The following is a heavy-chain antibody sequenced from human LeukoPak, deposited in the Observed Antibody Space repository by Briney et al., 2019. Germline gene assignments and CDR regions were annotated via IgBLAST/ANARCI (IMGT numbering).Heavy chain of an antibody. CDR1: GYSFTSYW. CDR2: IYPGDSDT. CDR3: ARSGGNFYSSTWYGH. J-gene: IGHJ1*01. Sequence: GESLKLSCKGSGYSFTSYWIAWVRQMPGKGLEWMGIIYPGDSDTRYSPSFQGQVTISADKSISTAYLQWSSLKASDTAMYYCARSGGNFYSSTWYGHWGQGTLVTVSS. D-gene: IGHD6-13*01. V-gene: IGHV5-51*01.